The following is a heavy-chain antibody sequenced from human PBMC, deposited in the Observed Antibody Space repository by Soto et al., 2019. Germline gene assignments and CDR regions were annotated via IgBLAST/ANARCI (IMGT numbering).Heavy chain of an antibody. CDR1: GGSISRGDFY. J-gene: IGHJ6*02. CDR3: ARTYASGSYVYYYGMDV. Sequence: SETLSLTCTVSGGSISRGDFYWSWIRQPPGKGLEWIGNIYYSGSTYYNPSLQSRVIISVDTSKNQFSLKLTSVTAADTAVYYCARTYASGSYVYYYGMDVWGQGTTVTVSS. CDR2: IYYSGST. D-gene: IGHD3-10*01. V-gene: IGHV4-30-4*01.